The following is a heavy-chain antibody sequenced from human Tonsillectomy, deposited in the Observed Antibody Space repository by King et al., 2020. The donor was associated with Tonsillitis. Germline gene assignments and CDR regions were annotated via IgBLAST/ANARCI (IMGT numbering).Heavy chain of an antibody. D-gene: IGHD2-15*01. V-gene: IGHV3-30*18. CDR1: GFTFSSYG. Sequence: VQLVESGGGVVQPGRSLRLSCAASGFTFSSYGMHWVRQAPGKGLEWVAVISYDGSNKYYADSVKGRFTISRDNSKNTLYLQMNSLRAEDTAVYYCAKDWTGSLLHLDYWGQGTLVTVSS. CDR2: ISYDGSNK. J-gene: IGHJ4*02. CDR3: AKDWTGSLLHLDY.